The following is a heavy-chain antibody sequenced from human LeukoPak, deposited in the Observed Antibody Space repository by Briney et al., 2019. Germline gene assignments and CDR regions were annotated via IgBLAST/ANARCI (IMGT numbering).Heavy chain of an antibody. V-gene: IGHV3-66*01. D-gene: IGHD6-19*01. CDR3: ARNPSSYSSGWGSSRDWYFDL. CDR2: IYSGGST. J-gene: IGHJ2*01. Sequence: GGSLRLSCAASGFTFSSYAMGWVRQAPGKGLEWVSVIYSGGSTYYADSVKGRFTISRDNSKNTLYLQMNSLRAEDTAVYYCARNPSSYSSGWGSSRDWYFDLWGRGTLVTVSS. CDR1: GFTFSSYA.